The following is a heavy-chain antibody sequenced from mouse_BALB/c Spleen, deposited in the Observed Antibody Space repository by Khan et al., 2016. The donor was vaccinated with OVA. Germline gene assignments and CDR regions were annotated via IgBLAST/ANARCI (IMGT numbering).Heavy chain of an antibody. CDR1: GYTFTDYG. Sequence: QIQLVQSGPELKKPGETVKISCKASGYTFTDYGMNWVKQAPGKGLKWMGWINTHTGEPTYADDLKGRLAFSLETSASTAYLQINKLKNEDTATCLCEPHGHWYFGAWRARTTVTVSS. V-gene: IGHV9-3-1*01. D-gene: IGHD1-2*01. CDR3: EPHGHWYFGA. J-gene: IGHJ1*01. CDR2: INTHTGEP.